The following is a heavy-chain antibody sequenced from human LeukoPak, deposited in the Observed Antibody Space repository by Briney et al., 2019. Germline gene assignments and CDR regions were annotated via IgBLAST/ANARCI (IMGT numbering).Heavy chain of an antibody. CDR3: ARDRFYDYVWGSYRYNYFDY. Sequence: SETLSLTCTVSGGSISSGSYYWSWIRQPAGKGLEWIGRIYTSGSTNYNPSLKSRVTISVDTSKNQFSLKLSSVTAADTAVYYCARDRFYDYVWGSYRYNYFDYWGQGTLVTVSS. D-gene: IGHD3-16*02. CDR1: GGSISSGSYY. CDR2: IYTSGST. V-gene: IGHV4-61*02. J-gene: IGHJ4*02.